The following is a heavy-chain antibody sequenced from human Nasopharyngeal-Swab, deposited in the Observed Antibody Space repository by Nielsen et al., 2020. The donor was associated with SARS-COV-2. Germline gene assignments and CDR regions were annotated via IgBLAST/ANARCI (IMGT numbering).Heavy chain of an antibody. D-gene: IGHD5-12*01. CDR3: AGGLIPVAWLYYFDY. CDR2: ISSSSSYI. V-gene: IGHV3-21*01. J-gene: IGHJ4*02. Sequence: VRQAPGKVLEWVSSISSSSSYIYYADSVKGRFTISRDNAKNSLYLQMNSLRAEDTVVYYCAGGLIPVAWLYYFDYWGQGTLVTVSS.